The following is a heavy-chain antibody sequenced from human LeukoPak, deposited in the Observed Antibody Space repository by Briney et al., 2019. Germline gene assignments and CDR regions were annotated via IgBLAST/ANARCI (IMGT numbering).Heavy chain of an antibody. D-gene: IGHD5-24*01. Sequence: GRSLRLSCAAPGFTFSNYAMHWVRQAPGKGLEWVAIVSHDGRHQYYAESVKGRFTISRDSSKNTVSLQMNSLRAGDSALYYCGRDPSARVTIDFWGQGTLVTVSS. CDR2: VSHDGRHQ. J-gene: IGHJ4*02. CDR1: GFTFSNYA. CDR3: GRDPSARVTIDF. V-gene: IGHV3-30*04.